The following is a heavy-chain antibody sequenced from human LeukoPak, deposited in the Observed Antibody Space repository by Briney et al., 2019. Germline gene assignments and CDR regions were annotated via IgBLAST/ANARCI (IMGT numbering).Heavy chain of an antibody. J-gene: IGHJ5*02. V-gene: IGHV3-11*05. CDR3: ARDYGSGSYYRNNWFDR. CDR2: ISSSSSYT. Sequence: GGSLRLSCAASGFTFSDYYMSWIRQAPGKGLEWVSYISSSSSYTNYADSVKGRFTISRDNAKNSLYLQMNSLRAEDTAVYYCARDYGSGSYYRNNWFDRWGKGTLVT. D-gene: IGHD3-10*01. CDR1: GFTFSDYY.